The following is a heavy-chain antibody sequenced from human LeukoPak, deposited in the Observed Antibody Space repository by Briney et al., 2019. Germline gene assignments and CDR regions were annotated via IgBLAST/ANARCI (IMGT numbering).Heavy chain of an antibody. J-gene: IGHJ4*02. Sequence: ASVKVSCKASGYTFTDYYMHWVQQAPGQGLEWMGWISAYNGNTNYAQKLQGRVTMTTDTSTSTAYMELRSLRSDDTAVYYCARDEDDILTGYPFDYWGQGTLVTVSS. D-gene: IGHD3-9*01. CDR3: ARDEDDILTGYPFDY. CDR1: GYTFTDYY. V-gene: IGHV1-18*04. CDR2: ISAYNGNT.